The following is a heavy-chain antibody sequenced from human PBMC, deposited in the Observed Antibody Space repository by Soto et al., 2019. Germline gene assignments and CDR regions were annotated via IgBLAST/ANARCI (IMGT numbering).Heavy chain of an antibody. Sequence: SQTLSLTCAISGDSFSSNSAAWNWIRQSPSRGLEWLGRTYYRSKWYNDYAVSVKSRITINPDTSKNQFSLQLNSVTPEDTAVYYCARGSRQYDILTGYNYYFDYWGQGTLVTVSS. CDR2: TYYRSKWYN. D-gene: IGHD3-9*01. V-gene: IGHV6-1*01. CDR1: GDSFSSNSAA. J-gene: IGHJ4*02. CDR3: ARGSRQYDILTGYNYYFDY.